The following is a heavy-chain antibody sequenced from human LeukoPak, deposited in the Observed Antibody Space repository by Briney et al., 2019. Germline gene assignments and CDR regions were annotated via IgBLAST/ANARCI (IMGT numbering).Heavy chain of an antibody. Sequence: SQTLSLTCAISGDSVSNNSAIWIWIRQSPSRGLQWLGRTYYRSKWSNDYAVSVKSRITLNVDTSKNQFSLQLNSVTPEDTAVYYCARSSNLHYFDYGGQGTQVTVSS. J-gene: IGHJ4*02. V-gene: IGHV6-1*01. CDR1: GDSVSNNSAI. CDR2: TYYRSKWSN. CDR3: ARSSNLHYFDY.